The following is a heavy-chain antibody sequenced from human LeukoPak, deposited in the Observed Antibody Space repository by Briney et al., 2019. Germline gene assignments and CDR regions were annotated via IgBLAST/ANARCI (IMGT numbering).Heavy chain of an antibody. CDR3: ARGPYSSGYYSFDY. D-gene: IGHD6-19*01. J-gene: IGHJ4*01. CDR1: GGSISGYY. V-gene: IGHV4-4*07. CDR2: IYTSGNT. Sequence: SETLSLTCTVSGGSISGYYWSRIRQPAGKGLEWIGRIYTSGNTNYNPSLKSRVTMSVDTSRNQFSLKLTSVTAADTAVYYCARGPYSSGYYSFDYWGHGTLITVSS.